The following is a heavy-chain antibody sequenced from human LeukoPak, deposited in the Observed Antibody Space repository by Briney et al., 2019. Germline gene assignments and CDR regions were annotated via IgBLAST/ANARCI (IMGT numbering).Heavy chain of an antibody. CDR2: ISGSGGST. V-gene: IGHV3-23*01. D-gene: IGHD2-2*01. Sequence: GGSLRLSCAASGFTFSSYAMSWVRQAPGKELKWVSAISGSGGSTYYADSVKGRFTISRDNSKNTLYLQMNSLRAEDTAVYYCAKWDIVVVPAAEYGMDVWGQGTTVTVSS. CDR1: GFTFSSYA. CDR3: AKWDIVVVPAAEYGMDV. J-gene: IGHJ6*02.